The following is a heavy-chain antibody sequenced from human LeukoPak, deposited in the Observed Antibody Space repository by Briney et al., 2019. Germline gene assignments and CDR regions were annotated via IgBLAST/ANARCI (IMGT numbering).Heavy chain of an antibody. D-gene: IGHD4-17*01. CDR2: ICSSSSTI. CDR1: GFTFSTYS. Sequence: GGSLRLSCAASGFTFSTYSMIWVPPAPGRGVEWVSYICSSSSTIYYADSVKGRFTIYRDNAKISLYLHMNSLRDEDTAVYYCARDVGATVQPTPVDFWGQGTLVTVSS. V-gene: IGHV3-48*02. CDR3: ARDVGATVQPTPVDF. J-gene: IGHJ4*02.